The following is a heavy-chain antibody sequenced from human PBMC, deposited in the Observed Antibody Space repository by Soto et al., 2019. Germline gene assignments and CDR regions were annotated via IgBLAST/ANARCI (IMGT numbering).Heavy chain of an antibody. J-gene: IGHJ2*01. CDR3: ARDPSGLGDFDL. Sequence: QVQLVESGGGVVQPGRSLRLSCAASGFTFSSYAMHWVRQAPGKGLEWVAVISYDGSNKYYADSVKGRFTISRDNSKNTLYLQMNSPRAEDTAVYYCARDPSGLGDFDLWGRGTLVTVSS. D-gene: IGHD1-26*01. V-gene: IGHV3-30-3*01. CDR1: GFTFSSYA. CDR2: ISYDGSNK.